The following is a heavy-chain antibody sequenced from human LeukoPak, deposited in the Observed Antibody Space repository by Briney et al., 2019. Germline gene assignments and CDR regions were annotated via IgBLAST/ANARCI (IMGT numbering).Heavy chain of an antibody. J-gene: IGHJ4*02. Sequence: GGSLRLSCAASGFTFSKYAMHWVRQAPGKGLEYASVISSNGDSTYYANSVQGRFTISRDNSKNTLYLQMGSLRVEDMGVYYCAREGASSGSYSYWGQGTLVTVSS. D-gene: IGHD1-26*01. CDR3: AREGASSGSYSY. CDR1: GFTFSKYA. V-gene: IGHV3-64*01. CDR2: ISSNGDST.